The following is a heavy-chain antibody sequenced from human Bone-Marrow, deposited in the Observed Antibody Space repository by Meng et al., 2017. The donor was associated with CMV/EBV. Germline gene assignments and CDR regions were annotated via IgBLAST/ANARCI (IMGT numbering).Heavy chain of an antibody. D-gene: IGHD2-2*02. CDR3: ARDPGYCSSTSCYTVVHYYGMDV. V-gene: IGHV1-69*05. J-gene: IGHJ6*02. CDR2: IIPIFGTA. CDR1: GGTFSSYA. Sequence: SVKVSCKASGGTFSSYAISWVRQAPGQGLEWMGGIIPIFGTANYAQKFQGRVTITTDESTSTAYMELSSLRSEDTAVYYCARDPGYCSSTSCYTVVHYYGMDVWGQGTTVTVSS.